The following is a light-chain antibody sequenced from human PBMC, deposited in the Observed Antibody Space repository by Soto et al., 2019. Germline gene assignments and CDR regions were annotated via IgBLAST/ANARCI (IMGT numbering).Light chain of an antibody. V-gene: IGKV3-20*01. CDR2: GAS. CDR1: QSVGSSY. J-gene: IGKJ5*01. Sequence: PPGEIATLSGRASQSVGSSYLAWYQQTPGQAPRLLIYGASSRATGTPDRFSGSGCGTDFTLTISRLEPEDFAVYYCQQSGSSPLITFGQGTRLEIK. CDR3: QQSGSSPLIT.